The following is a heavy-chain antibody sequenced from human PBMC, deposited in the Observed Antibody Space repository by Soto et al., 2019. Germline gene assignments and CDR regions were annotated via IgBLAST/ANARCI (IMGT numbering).Heavy chain of an antibody. J-gene: IGHJ4*02. CDR1: GFTFSSYA. CDR2: ISGSGGGT. CDR3: AKAPPYYYDSSGYWFDY. D-gene: IGHD3-22*01. Sequence: GGSLRLSCAASGFTFSSYAMSWVRQAPGKGLEWVSAISGSGGGTYYADSVKGRFTISRDNSKSTLYLQMNSLRAEDTAVYYCAKAPPYYYDSSGYWFDYWGQGTLVTVSS. V-gene: IGHV3-23*01.